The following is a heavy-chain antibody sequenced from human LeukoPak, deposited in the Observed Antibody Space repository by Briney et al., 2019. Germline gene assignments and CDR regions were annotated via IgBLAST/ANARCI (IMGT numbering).Heavy chain of an antibody. Sequence: SETLSLTCTVSGGSISSYYWSWIRQPARKGLEWIGRIYTSGSTNYNPSLKSRVTMSVDTSKNQFSLKLSSVTAADTAVYYCARVSRSGYYGDWFDPWGQGTLVTVSS. CDR2: IYTSGST. J-gene: IGHJ5*02. D-gene: IGHD3-22*01. CDR1: GGSISSYY. CDR3: ARVSRSGYYGDWFDP. V-gene: IGHV4-4*07.